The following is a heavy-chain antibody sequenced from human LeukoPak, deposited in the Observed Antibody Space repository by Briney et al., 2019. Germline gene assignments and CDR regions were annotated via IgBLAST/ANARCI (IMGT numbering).Heavy chain of an antibody. CDR1: GFTFDDYA. D-gene: IGHD6-19*01. Sequence: PGGSLRLSCAASGFTFDDYAMHWVRQAPGKGLEWVSGISWNSGSIGYADSVKGRFTISRDNAKNSLYLQMNSLRAEDTALYYCAKSRKAVAGSFDYWGQGTLVTVSS. J-gene: IGHJ4*02. CDR2: ISWNSGSI. CDR3: AKSRKAVAGSFDY. V-gene: IGHV3-9*01.